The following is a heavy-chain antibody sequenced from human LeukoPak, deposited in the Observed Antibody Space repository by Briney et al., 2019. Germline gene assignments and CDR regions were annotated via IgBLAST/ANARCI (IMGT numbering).Heavy chain of an antibody. CDR1: GFTFSSYA. CDR3: AKTGSNHDAFDI. J-gene: IGHJ3*02. V-gene: IGHV3-23*01. CDR2: ISGSGGST. Sequence: GGSLRLSCAASGFTFSSYAMSWVRKAPGKGLEWVSAISGSGGSTYYADSVKGRFTISRDNSKNTLYLQMNSLRAEDTAVYYCAKTGSNHDAFDIWGQGTMVTVSS. D-gene: IGHD5-24*01.